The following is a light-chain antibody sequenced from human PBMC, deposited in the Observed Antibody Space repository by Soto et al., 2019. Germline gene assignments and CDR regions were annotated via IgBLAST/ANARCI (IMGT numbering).Light chain of an antibody. V-gene: IGKV1-5*01. J-gene: IGKJ1*01. CDR3: QQYTTYWT. CDR1: QTISRW. Sequence: DIQLTQSPSTLSASLGDRVSITCRASQTISRWLAWYQQKPGKAPKLLIYDASSLESGVPSRFSGSGSGTEFTLTISSLQSADFASYYCQQYTTYWTFGQGTKVEIK. CDR2: DAS.